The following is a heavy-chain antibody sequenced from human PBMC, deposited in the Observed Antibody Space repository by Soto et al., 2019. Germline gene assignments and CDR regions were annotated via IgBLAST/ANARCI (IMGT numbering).Heavy chain of an antibody. CDR1: GGSVSSGGFS. CDR2: IHYSGST. D-gene: IGHD2-8*01. J-gene: IGHJ5*02. Sequence: SETLSLTCSVSGGSVSSGGFSWSWIRQPPGKGLEWTGSIHYSGSTNYNPSLRSRVTISVDTSKNQFSLKMRSVTAADTAVYYCARAPISCANGVCLNWFDPWGQGTLVTVSS. V-gene: IGHV4-61*08. CDR3: ARAPISCANGVCLNWFDP.